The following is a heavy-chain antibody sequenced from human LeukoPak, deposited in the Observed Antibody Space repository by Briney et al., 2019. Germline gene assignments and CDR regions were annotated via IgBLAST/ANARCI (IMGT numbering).Heavy chain of an antibody. D-gene: IGHD2/OR15-2a*01. CDR2: VNPNTDGT. CDR1: GYTFTGYY. V-gene: IGHV1-2*02. Sequence: ASVKVSCKASGYTFTGYYMHWVRQAPGQGLEWMGWVNPNTDGTNYSQKFQGRVTMTSDTSINTAYMELRNLKSDDTAVYYCARESELFYYFDYWGQGTLVTVSS. CDR3: ARESELFYYFDY. J-gene: IGHJ4*02.